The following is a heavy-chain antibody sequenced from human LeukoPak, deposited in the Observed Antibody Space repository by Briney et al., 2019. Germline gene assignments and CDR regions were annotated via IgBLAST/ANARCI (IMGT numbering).Heavy chain of an antibody. CDR2: IDPNSGGT. V-gene: IGHV1-2*02. CDR3: ARGPFDWLYNYGTDV. Sequence: VASVKVSCKASGYTFIGYYMHWVRQAPGQGLEWMGWIDPNSGGTNYAQKFQGRVTMTRDTSISTAYMELSRLRSDDTAVYYCARGPFDWLYNYGTDVWGQGTTVTVPS. J-gene: IGHJ6*02. CDR1: GYTFIGYY. D-gene: IGHD3-9*01.